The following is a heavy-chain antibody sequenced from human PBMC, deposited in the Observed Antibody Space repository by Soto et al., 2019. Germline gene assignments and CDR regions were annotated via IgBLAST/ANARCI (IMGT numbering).Heavy chain of an antibody. CDR3: ARGGGVYYFDY. V-gene: IGHV4-59*01. CDR2: IYYTGST. J-gene: IGHJ4*02. Sequence: SETLSLTCTVSGGSISSFYWSWIRQPPGKGLEWVGYIYYTGSTNYNPSLKSRVTISVDTSKSLFSLKLSSVTAADTAVYYCARGGGVYYFDYWGQGTLVTVSS. D-gene: IGHD2-8*02. CDR1: GGSISSFY.